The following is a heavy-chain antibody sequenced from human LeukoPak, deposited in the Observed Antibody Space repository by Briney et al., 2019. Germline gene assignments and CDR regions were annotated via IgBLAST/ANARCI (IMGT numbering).Heavy chain of an antibody. Sequence: PSETLSLTCTVSGGSISSSSSYWTWIRQPPGKGPVWIGSIYYSGLTYDNPSLKSRVTISVDTSKNQFSLRLSSVTAADTAVYYCAPRGDIEHSYGYGKWFDPWGQGTRVTVSS. V-gene: IGHV4-39*07. J-gene: IGHJ5*02. CDR1: GGSISSSSSY. D-gene: IGHD5-18*01. CDR2: IYYSGLT. CDR3: APRGDIEHSYGYGKWFDP.